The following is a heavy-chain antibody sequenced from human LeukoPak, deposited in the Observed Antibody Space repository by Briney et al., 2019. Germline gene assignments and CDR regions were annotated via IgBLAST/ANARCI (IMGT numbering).Heavy chain of an antibody. CDR3: ARAAEYSSGWYLFDF. J-gene: IGHJ4*02. Sequence: SETLSLTCTVSGGSISNYYWTWIRQPAGKGLEWIGRIYTSGGTNYNPSLKSRVTMSVDTSTNQFSRKLSSVTAADTAMYYCARAAEYSSGWYLFDFWGQGILVTVSA. V-gene: IGHV4-4*07. CDR1: GGSISNYY. D-gene: IGHD6-19*01. CDR2: IYTSGGT.